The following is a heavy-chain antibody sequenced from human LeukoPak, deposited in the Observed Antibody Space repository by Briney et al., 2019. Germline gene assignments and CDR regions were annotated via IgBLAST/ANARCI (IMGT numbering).Heavy chain of an antibody. V-gene: IGHV1-24*01. Sequence: ASVKVSCKVSGYTLTELSMHWVRQAPGKGLEWMGDFDPEDGETIYAQKFQGRVTMTEDTSTDTAYMELSSLRSEDTAVYYCAGSGSYSFPARYWGQGTLVTVSS. CDR3: AGSGSYSFPARY. J-gene: IGHJ4*02. D-gene: IGHD1-26*01. CDR2: FDPEDGET. CDR1: GYTLTELS.